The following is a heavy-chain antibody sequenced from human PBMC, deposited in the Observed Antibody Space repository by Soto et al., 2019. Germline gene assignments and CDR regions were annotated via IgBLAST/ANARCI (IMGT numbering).Heavy chain of an antibody. J-gene: IGHJ6*02. V-gene: IGHV1-69*13. D-gene: IGHD3-16*01. CDR3: ARESAGGIMDV. Sequence: SVKVSCKASGYTFTDYYMHWVRQAPGQGLEWMGGIIPIFGTANYAQKFQGRVTITADESASTAYMELSSLRSEDTAVYYCARESAGGIMDVWGQGTTVTVSS. CDR2: IIPIFGTA. CDR1: GYTFTDYY.